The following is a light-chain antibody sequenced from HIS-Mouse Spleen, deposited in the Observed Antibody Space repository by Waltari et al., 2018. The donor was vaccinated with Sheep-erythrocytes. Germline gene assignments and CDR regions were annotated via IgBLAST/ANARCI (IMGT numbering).Light chain of an antibody. Sequence: SYELTQPPSVSVSPGQTARITCSGDALPKQYAYWYQQKPGQAPVVVIYKDSERPSGISERLSGSSSGTTVTLTISGVQAEDEADYYCQSADSSGTYVFGTGTKVTVL. CDR2: KDS. CDR3: QSADSSGTYV. J-gene: IGLJ1*01. CDR1: ALPKQY. V-gene: IGLV3-25*03.